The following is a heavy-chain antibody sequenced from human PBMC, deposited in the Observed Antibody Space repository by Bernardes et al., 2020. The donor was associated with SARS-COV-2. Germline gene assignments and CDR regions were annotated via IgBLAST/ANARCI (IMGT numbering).Heavy chain of an antibody. CDR3: ARHSCSGGKCFDF. CDR1: GFTFSSYG. J-gene: IGHJ4*02. Sequence: GWSLRLSCAASGFTFSSYGMPWVRQAPGKWLDWVANIKTDGSEKYSVDSVQGRFTISRYNAKNSLYLQLNSLRAEDTAIYYCARHSCSGGKCFDFWGQGTLVTVSS. V-gene: IGHV3-7*05. D-gene: IGHD2-15*01. CDR2: IKTDGSEK.